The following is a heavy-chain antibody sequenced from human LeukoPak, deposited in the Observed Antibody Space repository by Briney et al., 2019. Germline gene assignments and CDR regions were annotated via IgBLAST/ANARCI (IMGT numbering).Heavy chain of an antibody. J-gene: IGHJ4*02. CDR3: ARVGYYESSGYYEY. CDR1: GYTLTDYY. D-gene: IGHD3-22*01. Sequence: GASVTVSRKASGYTLTDYYMHWVRQAPRQGREWMGRINPNSGCTNHAQKFQGRVTMTRDTSISTVYMELSRLRSDDTAVYYCARVGYYESSGYYEYWGQGTLVTVSS. CDR2: INPNSGCT. V-gene: IGHV1-2*06.